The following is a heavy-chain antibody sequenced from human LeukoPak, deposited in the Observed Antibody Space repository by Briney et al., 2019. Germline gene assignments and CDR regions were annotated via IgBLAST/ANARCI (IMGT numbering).Heavy chain of an antibody. D-gene: IGHD5-24*01. V-gene: IGHV3-15*01. J-gene: IGHJ4*02. Sequence: GGSLRLSCAASGFTFSDAWMGGFRQAPGKGREGVGRIKSKTDGGTTDYAAPVKGRFTISRDDSKNTLYLQMNSLKTEDTAVYYCTTEVEKAIDYWGQGTLVTVSS. CDR2: IKSKTDGGTT. CDR1: GFTFSDAW. CDR3: TTEVEKAIDY.